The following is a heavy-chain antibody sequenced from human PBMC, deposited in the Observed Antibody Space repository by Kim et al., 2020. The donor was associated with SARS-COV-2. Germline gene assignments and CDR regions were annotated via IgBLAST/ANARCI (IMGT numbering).Heavy chain of an antibody. J-gene: IGHJ4*02. CDR2: IYHSGST. V-gene: IGHV4-38-2*02. Sequence: SETLSLTCTVSGYSISSGYYWGWIRQPPGKGLEWIGSIYHSGSTYYNPSLKSRVTISVDTSKNQFSLKLSSVTAADTAVYYCARADAWSCDYWGQGTLVTVSS. CDR3: ARADAWSCDY. D-gene: IGHD2-21*01. CDR1: GYSISSGYY.